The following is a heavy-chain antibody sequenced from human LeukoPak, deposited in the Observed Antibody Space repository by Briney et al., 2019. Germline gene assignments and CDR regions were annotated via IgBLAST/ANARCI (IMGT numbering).Heavy chain of an antibody. CDR1: GFTLSSYN. J-gene: IGHJ4*02. Sequence: PGGSLRLSCVASGFTLSSYNMKWVRQAPGKGLEWVSSISWRNIDIEYADSVKGRFTISRDNAKKSLYLQMNSLRAEDTAVYYCAREGAAAGSGYYFDYWGQGTLVAVSS. D-gene: IGHD6-13*01. CDR2: ISWRNIDI. CDR3: AREGAAAGSGYYFDY. V-gene: IGHV3-21*01.